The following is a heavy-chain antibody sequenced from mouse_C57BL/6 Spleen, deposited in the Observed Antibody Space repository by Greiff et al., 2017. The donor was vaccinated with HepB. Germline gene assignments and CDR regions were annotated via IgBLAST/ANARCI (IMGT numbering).Heavy chain of an antibody. CDR1: GFTFSSYA. Sequence: DVKLVESGGGLVKPGGSLKLSCAASGFTFSSYAMSWVRQTPEKRLEWVATISDGGSYTYYPDNVKGRFTISRDNAKNNLYLQMSHLKSEDTAMYYCAREIYSNSWFAYWGQGTLVTVSA. D-gene: IGHD2-5*01. V-gene: IGHV5-4*01. CDR2: ISDGGSYT. J-gene: IGHJ3*01. CDR3: AREIYSNSWFAY.